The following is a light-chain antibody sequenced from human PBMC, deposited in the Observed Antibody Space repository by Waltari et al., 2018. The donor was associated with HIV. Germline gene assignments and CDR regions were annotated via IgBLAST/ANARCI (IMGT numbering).Light chain of an antibody. V-gene: IGKV3-15*01. J-gene: IGKJ1*01. Sequence: EIVMTQSPATLSVPPGESVTLSCRASQSVSSNVAWYHQKPGQSFRLRIRDAVTRATGVAGRVSGSGSGTDFTLSINSLQSDDFGIYYCQQYNDWPTFGQGSKVEI. CDR2: DAV. CDR1: QSVSSN. CDR3: QQYNDWPT.